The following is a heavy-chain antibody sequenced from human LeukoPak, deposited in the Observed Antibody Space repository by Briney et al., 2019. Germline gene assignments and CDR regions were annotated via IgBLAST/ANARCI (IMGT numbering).Heavy chain of an antibody. V-gene: IGHV3-21*01. CDR3: ARVKWELPRRMGYAFDI. Sequence: AGGSLRLSXAASGFTFSSYSMNWVRQAPGKGLEWVSSISSSSSYIYYADSVKGRFTISRDNAKNSLYLQMNSLRAEDTAVYYCARVKWELPRRMGYAFDIWGQGTMVTVSS. J-gene: IGHJ3*02. CDR2: ISSSSSYI. D-gene: IGHD1-26*01. CDR1: GFTFSSYS.